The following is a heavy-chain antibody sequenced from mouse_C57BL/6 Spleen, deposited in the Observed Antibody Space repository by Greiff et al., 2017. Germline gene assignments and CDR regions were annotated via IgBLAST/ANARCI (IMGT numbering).Heavy chain of an antibody. J-gene: IGHJ3*01. D-gene: IGHD3-2*01. CDR3: ARPEGDSSAWFAY. Sequence: QVQLQQSGAELAKPGASVKLSCKASGYTFTSYWMHWVKQRPGQGLEWIGYINPSSGYTKYNQKFKDKATLTADKSTSAAYMQRSSLTDEDSAFYYCARPEGDSSAWFAYWGQGALVTVSA. CDR2: INPSSGYT. V-gene: IGHV1-7*01. CDR1: GYTFTSYW.